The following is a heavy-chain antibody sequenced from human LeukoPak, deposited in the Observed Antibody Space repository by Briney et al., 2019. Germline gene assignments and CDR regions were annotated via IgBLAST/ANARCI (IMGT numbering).Heavy chain of an antibody. CDR3: ARAIVRAEYYFDS. D-gene: IGHD3-10*02. CDR2: IYSGGAT. V-gene: IGHV3-53*05. CDR1: GFTVSGNS. J-gene: IGHJ4*02. Sequence: GGSLRLSCTASGFTVSGNSMGWVRQAPGEGLECISFIYSGGATFHPASVKGRFTISRDNSRNTLYLQMNSLSPEDTAVYYCARAIVRAEYYFDSWGQGTLVTVSS.